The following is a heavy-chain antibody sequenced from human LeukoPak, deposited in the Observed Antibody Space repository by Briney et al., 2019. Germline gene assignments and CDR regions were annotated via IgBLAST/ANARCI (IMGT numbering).Heavy chain of an antibody. Sequence: SETLSLTCAVYGGSFSGYYWSWIRQPPGKGLEWIGEINHSGSTNYNPSLKSRVTISVDTSKNQFSLKLSSVTAADTAVYYCARDLGDSGRDYWGQGTLVTVSS. D-gene: IGHD1-26*01. V-gene: IGHV4-34*01. CDR3: ARDLGDSGRDY. J-gene: IGHJ4*02. CDR2: INHSGST. CDR1: GGSFSGYY.